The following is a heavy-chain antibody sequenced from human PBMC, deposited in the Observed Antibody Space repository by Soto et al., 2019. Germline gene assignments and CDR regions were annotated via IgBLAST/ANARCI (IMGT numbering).Heavy chain of an antibody. Sequence: SETLSLTCTVSGGSISSSSYYWGWIRQPPGKGLEWIGSIYYSGSTYYNPSLKSRVTISVDTSKNQFSLKLSSVTAAGTAVYYCARTTSHYYGMDVWGQGTTVTVSS. V-gene: IGHV4-39*01. CDR2: IYYSGST. J-gene: IGHJ6*02. CDR3: ARTTSHYYGMDV. CDR1: GGSISSSSYY. D-gene: IGHD1-26*01.